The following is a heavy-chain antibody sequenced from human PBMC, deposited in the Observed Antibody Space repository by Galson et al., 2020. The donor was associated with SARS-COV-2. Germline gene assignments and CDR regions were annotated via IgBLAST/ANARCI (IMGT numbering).Heavy chain of an antibody. CDR3: TTAAHTYYDFWSGYYSPDYYYYGMDV. J-gene: IGHJ6*02. V-gene: IGHV3-15*01. Sequence: GGSLRLSCAASGFTFSNAWMSWVRQAPGKGLEWVGRIKSKTDGGTTDYAAPVKGRFTISRDDSKNTLYLQMNSLKTEDTAVYYCTTAAHTYYDFWSGYYSPDYYYYGMDVWGQGTTVTVSS. CDR1: GFTFSNAW. D-gene: IGHD3-3*01. CDR2: IKSKTDGGTT.